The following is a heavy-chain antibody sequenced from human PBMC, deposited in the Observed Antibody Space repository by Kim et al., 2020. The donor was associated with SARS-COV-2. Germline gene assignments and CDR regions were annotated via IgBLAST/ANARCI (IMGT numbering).Heavy chain of an antibody. J-gene: IGHJ4*02. V-gene: IGHV3-11*06. CDR3: ARDDSAVSVYLFDY. Sequence: AATVQGRLTIPRENAKNSLYRQMNSRRAEDTAVYYCARDDSAVSVYLFDYWGQGTLVTVSS. D-gene: IGHD4-4*01.